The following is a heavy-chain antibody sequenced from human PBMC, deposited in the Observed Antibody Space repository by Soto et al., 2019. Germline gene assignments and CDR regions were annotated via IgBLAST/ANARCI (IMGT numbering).Heavy chain of an antibody. CDR1: GFIFTTYG. J-gene: IGHJ4*02. Sequence: QVQVVESGGGVVQPGRSLRLSCAASGFIFTTYGMHWVRQAPGKGLEWVADISSDGKDKYYAESVKGRFIIYRDNSRNTVYLQMNSLRPEYTDVYYCAKGRGTYGGAYDYWGQGTLVAVSS. V-gene: IGHV3-30*18. D-gene: IGHD1-26*01. CDR2: ISSDGKDK. CDR3: AKGRGTYGGAYDY.